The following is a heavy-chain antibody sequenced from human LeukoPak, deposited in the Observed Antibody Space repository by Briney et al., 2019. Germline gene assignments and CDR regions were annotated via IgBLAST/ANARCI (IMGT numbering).Heavy chain of an antibody. CDR2: ISGSGGST. Sequence: GGSLRLSCAASGFTFSSYAMSWVRQAPGKGLEWLSAISGSGGSTYYADSVKGRFTISRDNSKNTMYLQMNSLGAEDTAVYYCARADSSGYYSSPDYWGQGTLVTVSS. CDR1: GFTFSSYA. J-gene: IGHJ4*02. D-gene: IGHD3-22*01. CDR3: ARADSSGYYSSPDY. V-gene: IGHV3-23*01.